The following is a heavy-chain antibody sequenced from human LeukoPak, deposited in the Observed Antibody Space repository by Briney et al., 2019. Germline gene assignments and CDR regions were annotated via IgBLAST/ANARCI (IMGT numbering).Heavy chain of an antibody. Sequence: PGGSLRLSCVASGFTFNHFAMNWVRQAPGRGLEWVSSISISGDSTSYGDSVKGRFTMSRDNSKNTVYLQVNSLRAEDTAVYYCAKSTWGPAGFYYYMDVWGKGTTVIVSS. CDR1: GFTFNHFA. J-gene: IGHJ6*03. V-gene: IGHV3-23*01. D-gene: IGHD2-2*01. CDR2: ISISGDST. CDR3: AKSTWGPAGFYYYMDV.